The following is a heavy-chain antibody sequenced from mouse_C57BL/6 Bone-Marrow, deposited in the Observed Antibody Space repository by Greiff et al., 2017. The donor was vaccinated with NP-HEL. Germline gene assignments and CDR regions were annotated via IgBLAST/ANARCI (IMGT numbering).Heavy chain of an antibody. CDR1: GYTFTSYW. Sequence: DVKLQESGTVLARPGASVKMSCKTSGYTFTSYWMHWVKQRPGQGLEWIGAIYPGNSDTSYNQKFKGKAKLTAATSASTAYMELSSLTNEDSAVYYCTRGFITTVVAGDYWGQGTTLTVSS. D-gene: IGHD1-1*01. V-gene: IGHV1-5*01. J-gene: IGHJ2*01. CDR3: TRGFITTVVAGDY. CDR2: IYPGNSDT.